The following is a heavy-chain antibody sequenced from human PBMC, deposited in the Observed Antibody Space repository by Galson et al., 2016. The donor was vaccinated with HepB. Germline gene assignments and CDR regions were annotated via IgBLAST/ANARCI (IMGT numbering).Heavy chain of an antibody. CDR2: ISWNNGSI. V-gene: IGHV3-9*01. CDR3: AKGFGTSWLIDY. J-gene: IGHJ4*02. CDR1: GFTFDDFA. Sequence: SLRLSCAASGFTFDDFAMHWVRQAPGKGLEWVADISWNNGSIGYADSVKGRFTISRDNAKNSLYLQMNSLRAEDTALYYCAKGFGTSWLIDYWGQGTRVTVS. D-gene: IGHD6-13*01.